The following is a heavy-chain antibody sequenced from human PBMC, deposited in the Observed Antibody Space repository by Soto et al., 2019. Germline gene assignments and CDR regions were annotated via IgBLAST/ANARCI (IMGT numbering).Heavy chain of an antibody. CDR3: EKGTDILTGYYFDY. D-gene: IGHD3-9*01. J-gene: IGHJ4*02. Sequence: GGSLRLPCAASGFTFSGYAMSWVRQAPGKGLEWVSAISGSGGSTYYADSVKGRFTISRDNAKNTLDLQMNSLRAEDTAVYYCEKGTDILTGYYFDYWGQGTLVTVSS. CDR2: ISGSGGST. CDR1: GFTFSGYA. V-gene: IGHV3-23*01.